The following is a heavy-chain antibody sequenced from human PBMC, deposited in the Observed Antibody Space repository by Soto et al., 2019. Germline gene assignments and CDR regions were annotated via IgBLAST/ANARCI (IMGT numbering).Heavy chain of an antibody. CDR1: GFTFSSYG. Sequence: GGSLRLSCAASGFTFSSYGMHWVRQAPGKGLEWVAVIWYDGSNKYYADSVKGRFTISRDNSKNTLYLQMNSLRAEDTAVYYCARDSSSGWPTNFDYWGQGTLVTVSS. CDR2: IWYDGSNK. D-gene: IGHD6-19*01. J-gene: IGHJ4*02. CDR3: ARDSSSGWPTNFDY. V-gene: IGHV3-33*01.